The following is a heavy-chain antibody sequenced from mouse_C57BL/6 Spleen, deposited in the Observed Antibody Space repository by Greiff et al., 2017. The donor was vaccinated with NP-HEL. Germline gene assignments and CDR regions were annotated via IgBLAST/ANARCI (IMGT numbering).Heavy chain of an antibody. V-gene: IGHV5-4*03. CDR3: ARKGLLWFAY. CDR1: GFTFSSYA. J-gene: IGHJ3*01. Sequence: EVKLVESGGGLVKPGGSLKLSCAASGFTFSSYAMSWVRQTPEKRLEWVATISDGGSYTYYPDNVKGRFTISRDNAKNNLYLQMSHLKSEDTAMYYCARKGLLWFAYWGQGTLVTVSA. CDR2: ISDGGSYT. D-gene: IGHD2-3*01.